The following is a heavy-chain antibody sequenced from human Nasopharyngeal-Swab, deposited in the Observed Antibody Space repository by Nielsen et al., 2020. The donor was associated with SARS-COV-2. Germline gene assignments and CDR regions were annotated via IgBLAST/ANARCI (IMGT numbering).Heavy chain of an antibody. V-gene: IGHV1-58*02. J-gene: IGHJ4*02. CDR3: AAGELSGSYAFDY. CDR2: IVVGSGNT. D-gene: IGHD1-26*01. Sequence: SVKVSCKASGFTFTSSAMQWVRQARGQRLEWIGWIVVGSGNTNYAQKFLERVTITRDMSTSTAYMELSSLRSEDTAVYYCAAGELSGSYAFDYWGQGTLVTVSS. CDR1: GFTFTSSA.